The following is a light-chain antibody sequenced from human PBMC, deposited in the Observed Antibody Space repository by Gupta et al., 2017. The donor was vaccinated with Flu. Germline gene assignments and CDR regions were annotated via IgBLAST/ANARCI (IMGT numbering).Light chain of an antibody. CDR3: CAYGGSNSLWV. V-gene: IGLV2-11*01. Sequence: QSALTQPRSVSGSLGQSVTISCTGSSSDIGHYTYVSWYQQLPGKAPKLIIYDVVKRPSGVPDRFSGSKSGITASLTVSGLQGEDEGDYYCCAYGGSNSLWVFGGGTKVTVL. J-gene: IGLJ3*02. CDR1: SSDIGHYTY. CDR2: DVV.